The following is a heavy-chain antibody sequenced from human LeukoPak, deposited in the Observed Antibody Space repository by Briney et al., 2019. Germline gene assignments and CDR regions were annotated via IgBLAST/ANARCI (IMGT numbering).Heavy chain of an antibody. CDR2: IYTSGST. J-gene: IGHJ2*01. D-gene: IGHD3-10*01. V-gene: IGHV4-61*02. Sequence: SETLSLTCTVSGGSISSDNYYWSWIRQPAGKGLEWIGRIYTSGSTNYNLSLKSRVTMSLDTSKNQFSLNLSSVTAADTAVYYCAKHPWFGEFWYFDLWGRGTLVTVSS. CDR3: AKHPWFGEFWYFDL. CDR1: GGSISSDNYY.